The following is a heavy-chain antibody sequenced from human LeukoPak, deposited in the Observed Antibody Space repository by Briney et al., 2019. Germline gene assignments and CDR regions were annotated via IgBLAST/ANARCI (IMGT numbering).Heavy chain of an antibody. D-gene: IGHD2-2*01. CDR3: AKAHCSSTSCFPFDY. J-gene: IGHJ4*02. Sequence: GRSLRLSCAASGFTFDDYAMHWVRQAPGKGLEWVSGISWNSGSIGYADSVKGRFTISRDNAKNSLYLQMSSLRAEDTALYYCAKAHCSSTSCFPFDYWGQGTLVTVSS. CDR2: ISWNSGSI. CDR1: GFTFDDYA. V-gene: IGHV3-9*01.